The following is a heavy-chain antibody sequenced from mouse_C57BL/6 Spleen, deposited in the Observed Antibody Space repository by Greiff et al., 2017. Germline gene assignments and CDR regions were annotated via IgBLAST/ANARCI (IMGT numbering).Heavy chain of an antibody. V-gene: IGHV5-4*01. J-gene: IGHJ2*01. CDR1: GFTFSSYA. CDR3: ARAPVVAVYYFDY. CDR2: ISDGGSYT. D-gene: IGHD1-1*01. Sequence: EVQLVESGGGLVKPGGSLKLSCAASGFTFSSYAMSWVRQTPEKRLEWVATISDGGSYTYYPDNVKGRFTISRDNAKNHLYLQMSHLKSEDTAMYYCARAPVVAVYYFDYWGQGTTLTVSS.